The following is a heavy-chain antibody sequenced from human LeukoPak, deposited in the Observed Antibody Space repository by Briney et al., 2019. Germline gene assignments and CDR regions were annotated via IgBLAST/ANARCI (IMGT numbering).Heavy chain of an antibody. D-gene: IGHD1-7*01. CDR2: IKQAGSEK. CDR1: GLTFSNYW. V-gene: IGHV3-7*01. J-gene: IGHJ4*02. CDR3: AREDDWNYEDY. Sequence: PGGSLRLSCAASGLTFSNYWMSWVRQAPGKGLEWVANIKQAGSEKYYVNSVKGRFTISRDNAKNSLYLQMNSLRAEDTAIYYCAREDDWNYEDYWGQGTLVTVSS.